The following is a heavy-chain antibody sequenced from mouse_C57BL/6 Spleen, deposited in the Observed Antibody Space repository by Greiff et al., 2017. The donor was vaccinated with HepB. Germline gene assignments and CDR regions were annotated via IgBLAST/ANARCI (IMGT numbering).Heavy chain of an antibody. V-gene: IGHV1-47*01. CDR3: SRTPGRGYFDV. J-gene: IGHJ1*03. CDR1: GYTFTTYP. Sequence: QVQLQQSGAELVKPGASVKMSCKASGYTFTTYPIEWMKQNHGKSLEWIGNFHPYNDDTKYHETFKGKATLTLEKSSSTVYLELSRLTSDDSAVYYYSRTPGRGYFDVWGTGTTVTVSS. CDR2: FHPYNDDT.